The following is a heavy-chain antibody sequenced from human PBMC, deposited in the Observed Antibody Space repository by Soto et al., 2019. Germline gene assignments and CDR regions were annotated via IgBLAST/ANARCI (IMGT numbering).Heavy chain of an antibody. V-gene: IGHV1-3*01. D-gene: IGHD1-1*01. J-gene: IGHJ3*02. CDR3: ARVVSRTTGTTWPGGNWGDAFDI. CDR2: INAGNGNT. CDR1: GYTFTSYA. Sequence: QVQLVQSGAEVKKPGASVKVSCKASGYTFTSYAMHWVRQAPGQRLEWMGWINAGNGNTKYSQKFQGRVTITRDTSASTAYMELSSLRSEDTAVYYCARVVSRTTGTTWPGGNWGDAFDIWGQGTMVTVSS.